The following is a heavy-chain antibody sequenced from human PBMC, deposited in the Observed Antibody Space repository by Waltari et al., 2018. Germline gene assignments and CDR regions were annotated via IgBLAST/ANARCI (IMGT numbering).Heavy chain of an antibody. CDR3: ATYIGASIGTAAFDV. J-gene: IGHJ3*01. V-gene: IGHV4-39*01. Sequence: QLQLQESGPGLVKPSETLSLTCSASGVSIISNSQYWVWIRQTPGQGLEWLATMSYSGTTYSSPSLKGRVTISRDTSKNQVSLGLVSVTAADTAVYYCATYIGASIGTAAFDVWGQGTKVTVSS. CDR1: GVSIISNSQY. CDR2: MSYSGTT. D-gene: IGHD5-12*01.